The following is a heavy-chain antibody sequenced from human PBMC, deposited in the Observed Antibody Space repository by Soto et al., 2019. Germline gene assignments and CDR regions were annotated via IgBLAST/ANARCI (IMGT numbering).Heavy chain of an antibody. CDR2: ISAYNGNT. CDR1: GYTFTSYG. V-gene: IGHV1-18*01. CDR3: ARTKTPGARPNYYYGMDV. Sequence: ASVKVSCKASGYTFTSYGISWVRQAPGQGLEWMGWISAYNGNTNYAQKLQGRVTMTTDTSTSTAYMELRSLRSDDTAVYYCARTKTPGARPNYYYGMDVWGQGTTVTVSS. D-gene: IGHD6-6*01. J-gene: IGHJ6*02.